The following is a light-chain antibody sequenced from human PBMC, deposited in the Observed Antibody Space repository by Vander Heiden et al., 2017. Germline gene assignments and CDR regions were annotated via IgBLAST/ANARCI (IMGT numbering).Light chain of an antibody. J-gene: IGKJ4*01. CDR2: WAS. CDR1: QSVLYSSNNKNY. V-gene: IGKV4-1*01. Sequence: DIVMTQSPHHLAVSLRERATINCKSSQSVLYSSNNKNYLAWYQQKPGQPPKLLIYWASTRESGVPDRFSGSGYGKDFTLTISSRQAEDVAVYYCQQDYSNPPLTFGGGTKVEIK. CDR3: QQDYSNPPLT.